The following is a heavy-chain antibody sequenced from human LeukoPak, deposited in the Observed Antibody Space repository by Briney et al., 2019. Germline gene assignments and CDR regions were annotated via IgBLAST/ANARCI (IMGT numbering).Heavy chain of an antibody. D-gene: IGHD2-2*01. CDR2: IYHSGST. CDR1: GYSISSGYY. Sequence: SETLSLTCTVSGYSISSGYYWGWIRQPPGKGLEWIGSIYHSGSTYYNPSLKSRVTISVDTSKNQFSLKLSSVTAADTAVYYCARRRYCSSTSCWYYFDYWGQGTLVTVSS. J-gene: IGHJ4*02. V-gene: IGHV4-38-2*02. CDR3: ARRRYCSSTSCWYYFDY.